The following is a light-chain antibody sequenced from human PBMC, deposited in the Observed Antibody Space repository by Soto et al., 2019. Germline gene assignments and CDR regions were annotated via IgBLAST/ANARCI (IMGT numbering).Light chain of an antibody. J-gene: IGKJ2*03. CDR2: GAS. CDR3: QQSYYIPRS. CDR1: QTISRSF. Sequence: EIVLTQSPGTLSLSPGERATLSCRASQTISRSFLAWYQQKPGQAPRLLFFGASSRATGIPDRFSGSGSGTDFTLTINRVEPEDSATYYCQQSYYIPRSFGQGTKLQI. V-gene: IGKV3-20*01.